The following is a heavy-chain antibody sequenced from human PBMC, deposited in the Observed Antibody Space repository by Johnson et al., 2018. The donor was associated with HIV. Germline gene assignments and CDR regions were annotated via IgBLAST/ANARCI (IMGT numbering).Heavy chain of an antibody. Sequence: MQLVESGGGLVQPGGSLRLSCAASGFTFSSYAMSWVRQAPGKGLEWVSVIYSGSNTYYADSVKGRFTISRDNSKNTLYLQMNSLRAEDTAVYYCARDQCGNHNAYDMWGQGTMVTVSS. D-gene: IGHD1-14*01. J-gene: IGHJ3*02. CDR3: ARDQCGNHNAYDM. CDR2: IYSGSNT. CDR1: GFTFSSYA. V-gene: IGHV3-66*02.